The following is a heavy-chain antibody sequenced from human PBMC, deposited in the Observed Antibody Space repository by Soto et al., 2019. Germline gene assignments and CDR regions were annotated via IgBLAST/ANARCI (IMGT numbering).Heavy chain of an antibody. V-gene: IGHV4-61*01. CDR2: IYYSGST. CDR3: ARVKYLRGRITIFGVVSNWFDH. J-gene: IGHJ5*02. Sequence: PSETLSLTCTVSGGSVSSGSYYWSWIRQPPGKGLEWIGYIYYSGSTNYNPSLKSRVTISVDTSKNQFSLKLSSVTAADTAVYYCARVKYLRGRITIFGVVSNWFDHWGQGTLVTVSS. CDR1: GGSVSSGSYY. D-gene: IGHD3-3*01.